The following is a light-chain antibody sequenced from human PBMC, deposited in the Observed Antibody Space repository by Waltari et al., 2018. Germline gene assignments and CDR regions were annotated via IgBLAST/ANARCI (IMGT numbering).Light chain of an antibody. CDR2: GDS. Sequence: QSVLTQPPSVSGAPGQRVTISCTGSSSNIGAGYDVHWYQQLPRTAPKLLIYGDSNRPSGVPYRFSGSKSDTSASLAITGLQAEYEADYYCQSYDSSLSGVIFGGGTKLTVL. CDR3: QSYDSSLSGVI. CDR1: SSNIGAGYD. J-gene: IGLJ2*01. V-gene: IGLV1-40*01.